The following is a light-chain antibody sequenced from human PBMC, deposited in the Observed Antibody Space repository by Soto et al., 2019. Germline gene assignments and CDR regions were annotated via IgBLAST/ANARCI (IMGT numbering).Light chain of an antibody. CDR3: QHASAFPFT. Sequence: DLQMTQSPSFVSASVGDRVTVTCRASQGISNWLAWYIQKPEKAPKLLIYTASTLGSGVPSRFIGSRSGTDITLTISTLHPEDFATDYGQHASAFPFTCGRGTRLE. CDR1: QGISNW. V-gene: IGKV1-12*01. J-gene: IGKJ5*01. CDR2: TAS.